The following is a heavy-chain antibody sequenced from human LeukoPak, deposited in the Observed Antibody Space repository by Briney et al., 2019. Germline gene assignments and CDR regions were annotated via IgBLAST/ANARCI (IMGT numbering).Heavy chain of an antibody. V-gene: IGHV3-23*01. CDR2: VNDGGDNT. CDR1: GFTFSSYS. D-gene: IGHD6-19*01. J-gene: IGHJ4*02. CDR3: AKARGTTGWLPYFDY. Sequence: PGGSLRLSCAASGFTFSSYSMNWVRQAPGKGLEWVSSVNDGGDNTYYADYLRGRFTVSRDNSRNTLWLQMNSLRAEDTAIYYGAKARGTTGWLPYFDYWGQGALVTVSS.